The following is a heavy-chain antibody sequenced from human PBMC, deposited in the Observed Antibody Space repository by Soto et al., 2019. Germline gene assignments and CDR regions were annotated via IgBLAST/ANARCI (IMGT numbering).Heavy chain of an antibody. Sequence: GGSLRLSCAASGFTFSNAWMSWVRQAPGKGLEWVGRIKSKTDGGTTDYAAPVKDRFTISRDDSKNTLYLQMNSLKTEDTAVYYCTTGLMGYSYGDLDYWGQGTLVTVSS. CDR1: GFTFSNAW. CDR2: IKSKTDGGTT. J-gene: IGHJ4*02. V-gene: IGHV3-15*01. CDR3: TTGLMGYSYGDLDY. D-gene: IGHD5-18*01.